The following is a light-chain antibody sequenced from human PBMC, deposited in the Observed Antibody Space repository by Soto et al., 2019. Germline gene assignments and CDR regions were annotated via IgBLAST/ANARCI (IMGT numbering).Light chain of an antibody. J-gene: IGKJ1*01. CDR3: QHNYSTPWT. CDR2: AAS. V-gene: IGKV1-39*01. CDR1: QSISSY. Sequence: DIQMTQSPSSLSASVGDRVTITCRASQSISSYLNWYQQKPGKAPKLLIYAASSLLSGVPSRFSGSGSGTDFTPTISSLQPEDFATDYGQHNYSTPWTFGQGTKVEIK.